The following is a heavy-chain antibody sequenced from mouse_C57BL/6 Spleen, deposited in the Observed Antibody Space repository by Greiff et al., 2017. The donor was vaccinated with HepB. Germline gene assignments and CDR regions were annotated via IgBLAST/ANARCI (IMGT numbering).Heavy chain of an antibody. CDR2: IYPGDGDT. V-gene: IGHV1-80*01. CDR3: ARDYGSSQYYFDY. D-gene: IGHD1-1*01. Sequence: LVESGAELVKPGASVKISCKASGYAFSSYWMNWVKQRPGKGLEWIGQIYPGDGDTNYNGKFKGKATLTADKSSSTAYMQLSSLTSEDSAVYFCARDYGSSQYYFDYWGQGTTLTVSS. J-gene: IGHJ2*01. CDR1: GYAFSSYW.